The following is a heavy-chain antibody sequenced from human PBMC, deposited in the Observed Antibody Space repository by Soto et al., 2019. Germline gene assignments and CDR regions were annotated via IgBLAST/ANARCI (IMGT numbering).Heavy chain of an antibody. D-gene: IGHD5-12*01. J-gene: IGHJ4*02. CDR2: ISSSISTT. CDR1: GFTFSNYA. V-gene: IGHV3-48*01. CDR3: ARGGYSGYDWHY. Sequence: DLEESGGGLVQPGGSLRLSCAASGFTFSNYAMNWVRQAPGKGLEWVSYISSSISTTHYADSVKGRFTISRDNAKNSLYLHMNSLRGEDTAVYYCARGGYSGYDWHYWGQGTLVTVSS.